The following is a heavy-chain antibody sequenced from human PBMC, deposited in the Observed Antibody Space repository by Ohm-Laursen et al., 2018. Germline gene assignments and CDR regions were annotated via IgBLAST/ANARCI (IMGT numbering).Heavy chain of an antibody. J-gene: IGHJ4*02. V-gene: IGHV3-11*01. D-gene: IGHD3-22*01. CDR2: ISSSGSTI. CDR1: GFTFSDYY. CDR3: AKAYSTGYYHYFDY. Sequence: SLRLSCAAPGFTFSDYYMSWIRQAPGKGLEWVSYISSSGSTIYYADSVKGRFTISRDNAKNSLYLQMNSLRAEDTALYYCAKAYSTGYYHYFDYWGQGTLVTVSS.